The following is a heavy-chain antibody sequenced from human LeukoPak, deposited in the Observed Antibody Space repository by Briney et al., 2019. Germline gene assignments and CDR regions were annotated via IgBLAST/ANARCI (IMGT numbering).Heavy chain of an antibody. J-gene: IGHJ3*02. CDR1: GFTFSSYA. Sequence: GGSLRLSCAASGFTFSSYAMSWVRQAPGKGLEWVSAISGSGGSTYYADSVKGRFTISRDNSKNTLYLQMNSLRAEDTAVYYCAKGNNPITMVRGVMAGDDAFDIWAKGQWSPSLQ. CDR3: AKGNNPITMVRGVMAGDDAFDI. D-gene: IGHD3-10*01. V-gene: IGHV3-23*01. CDR2: ISGSGGST.